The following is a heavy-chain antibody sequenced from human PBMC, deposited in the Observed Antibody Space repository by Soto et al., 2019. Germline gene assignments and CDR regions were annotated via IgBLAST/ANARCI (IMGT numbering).Heavy chain of an antibody. CDR3: AKRSGRILFRGEVDYYYMDV. Sequence: GGSLRLSCAASGFTFSSYGMHWVRQAPGKGLEWVSVITYGGSSKYYADSVKGRFTISRDNSKNTLYLQMNSLRAEDTAVYYCAKRSGRILFRGEVDYYYMDVWGKGTTVTVSS. D-gene: IGHD2-15*01. CDR1: GFTFSSYG. V-gene: IGHV3-30*18. J-gene: IGHJ6*03. CDR2: ITYGGSSK.